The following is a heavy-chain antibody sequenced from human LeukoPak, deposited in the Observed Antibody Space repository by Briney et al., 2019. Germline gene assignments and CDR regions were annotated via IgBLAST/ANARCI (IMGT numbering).Heavy chain of an antibody. V-gene: IGHV1-2*02. Sequence: VSVTVSFTSSGYTFTCYYMHWVRQAPGQGREGMVWINPNSGGTNYAQKFQGRVTMTRDTSISTSYMELSRLRSDDTAVYYCARADSSGWYGDYWGQGTLVTVSS. CDR1: GYTFTCYY. J-gene: IGHJ4*02. D-gene: IGHD6-19*01. CDR3: ARADSSGWYGDY. CDR2: INPNSGGT.